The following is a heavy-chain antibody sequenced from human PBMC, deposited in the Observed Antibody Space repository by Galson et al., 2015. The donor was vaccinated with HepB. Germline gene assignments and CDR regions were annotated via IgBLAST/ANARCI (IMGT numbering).Heavy chain of an antibody. CDR3: PYFFGSGSFFMDV. CDR2: INHSGSP. CDR1: GASFSDYY. D-gene: IGHD3-10*01. Sequence: SETLSLTCAVYGASFSDYYWNWIRQPPGKGPEWIGEINHSGSPKYNPSLKSRVTISVDTSKKQFSRKLSSVTAADTAVYYCPYFFGSGSFFMDVWGQGTAVTISS. J-gene: IGHJ6*02. V-gene: IGHV4-34*01.